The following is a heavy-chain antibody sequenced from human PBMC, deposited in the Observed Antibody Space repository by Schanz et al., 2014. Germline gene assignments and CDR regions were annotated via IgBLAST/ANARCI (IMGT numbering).Heavy chain of an antibody. J-gene: IGHJ4*02. CDR3: ARTWRTGNTRLLDS. CDR2: ISGSGATT. V-gene: IGHV3-23*01. D-gene: IGHD6-25*01. Sequence: HSCAASGSTFSSYAMSWVRPAPGKELEWFSVISGSGATTYYADSVKGPFTISRDNRRNKVYFKMRSLRDEETYVHYCARTWRTGNTRLLDSWGQGTLVNVSS. CDR1: GSTFSSYA.